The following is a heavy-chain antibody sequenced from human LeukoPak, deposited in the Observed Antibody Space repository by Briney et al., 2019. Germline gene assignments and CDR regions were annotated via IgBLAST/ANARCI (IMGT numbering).Heavy chain of an antibody. CDR1: GLTSSSFS. Sequence: AGSLTLSCAAAGLTSSSFSMNWVSHAPGKGLEWVSSISSSRHHIYHTDSVTDRFTSSRDNAKNSLYLQMNSLRAEDTAVYYCARNRAASGPFYFDCWGQGTLVTVAS. D-gene: IGHD6-13*01. CDR2: ISSSRHHI. CDR3: ARNRAASGPFYFDC. J-gene: IGHJ4*02. V-gene: IGHV3-21*01.